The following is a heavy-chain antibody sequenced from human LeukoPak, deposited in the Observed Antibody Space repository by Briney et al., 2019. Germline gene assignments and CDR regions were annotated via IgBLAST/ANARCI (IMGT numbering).Heavy chain of an antibody. CDR1: GYTFTSYS. Sequence: GESLKISCQGSGYTFTSYSIGWVRQLHGKGLEWMGIIYPGDSDTRYSPSFQGQVTISAEKSISTAYLQWSSLKASDTAMYYCARLSGWTDYYFDYWGQGTLVTVSS. J-gene: IGHJ4*02. CDR3: ARLSGWTDYYFDY. CDR2: IYPGDSDT. D-gene: IGHD6-19*01. V-gene: IGHV5-51*01.